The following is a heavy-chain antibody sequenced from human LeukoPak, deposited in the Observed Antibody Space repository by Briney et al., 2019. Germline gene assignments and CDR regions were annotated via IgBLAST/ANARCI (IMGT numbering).Heavy chain of an antibody. D-gene: IGHD3-10*01. CDR2: ISYDGSNK. V-gene: IGHV3-30*04. J-gene: IGHJ3*01. CDR3: AKEGMVRGVKD. CDR1: GFTFSSYA. Sequence: QPGGSLRLSCAASGFTFSSYAMHWVRQAPGKGLEWVAVISYDGSNKYYADSVKGRYTISRDNSKNTLYLQMNSLRAEDTAVYYCAKEGMVRGVKDWGQGTMVTVSS.